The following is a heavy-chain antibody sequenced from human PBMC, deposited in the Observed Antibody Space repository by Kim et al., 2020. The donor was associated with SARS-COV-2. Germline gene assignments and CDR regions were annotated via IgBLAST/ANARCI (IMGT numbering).Heavy chain of an antibody. D-gene: IGHD6-6*01. J-gene: IGHJ4*02. CDR3: ARLSSTSESCFDY. V-gene: IGHV3-21*01. Sequence: GGSLRLSCGGSGFTFSSYTFNWVRQAPGKGLEWVSSISSTATYIHYADSVKGRFTISRDNAKKSLYLQMNSLRAEDTAVYYCARLSSTSESCFDYWGRGTLVTVSS. CDR1: GFTFSSYT. CDR2: ISSTATYI.